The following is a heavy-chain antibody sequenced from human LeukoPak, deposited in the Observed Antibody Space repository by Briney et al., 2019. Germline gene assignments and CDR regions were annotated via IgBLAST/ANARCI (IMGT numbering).Heavy chain of an antibody. CDR1: GYSFTSYW. CDR3: ARTYYEILTGEVHFDY. Sequence: GESLKISCKGSGYSFTSYWISWVRQMPGKGLEWMGRIDPSDSYTNYSPSFQGHVTISADKSISTAYLQWSSLKASDTAMYYCARTYYEILTGEVHFDYWGQGTLVTVSS. V-gene: IGHV5-10-1*01. CDR2: IDPSDSYT. D-gene: IGHD3-9*01. J-gene: IGHJ4*02.